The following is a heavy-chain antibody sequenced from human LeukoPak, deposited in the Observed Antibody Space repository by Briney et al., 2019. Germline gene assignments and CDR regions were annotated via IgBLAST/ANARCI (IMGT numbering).Heavy chain of an antibody. CDR3: AKEPPPRIVATIRTY. CDR2: ISGSGGST. V-gene: IGHV3-23*01. J-gene: IGHJ4*02. Sequence: GGSLRLSCAASGFTFSSYAMSWVRQAPGKGLEWVSAISGSGGSTCYADSVKGRFTISRDNSKNTLYLQMNSLRAEDTAVYYSAKEPPPRIVATIRTYWGQGTLVTVSS. D-gene: IGHD5-12*01. CDR1: GFTFSSYA.